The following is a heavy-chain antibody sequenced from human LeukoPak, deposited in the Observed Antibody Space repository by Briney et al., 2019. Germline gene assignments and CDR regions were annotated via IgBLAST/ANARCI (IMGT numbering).Heavy chain of an antibody. J-gene: IGHJ4*02. V-gene: IGHV3-7*01. D-gene: IGHD3-10*01. CDR2: IKKDGSDK. CDR1: GFTFSNSW. Sequence: GGSLRLSCAASGFTFSNSWMSWVRQAPGKGLEWVASIKKDGSDKDYVDSVKGRFTVSRDNAKNSLYLQMISLRAEDTAVYYCLQYNSGSSWGQGTLVTVSS. CDR3: LQYNSGSS.